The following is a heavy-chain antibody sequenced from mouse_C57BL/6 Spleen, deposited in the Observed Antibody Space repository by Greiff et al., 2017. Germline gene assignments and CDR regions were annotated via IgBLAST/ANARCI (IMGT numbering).Heavy chain of an antibody. J-gene: IGHJ3*01. V-gene: IGHV5-4*01. Sequence: EVQVVESGGGLVKPGGSLKLSCAASGFTFSSYAMSWVRQTPEKRLEWVATISDGGSYTYYPDNVKGRFTISRDNAKNNLYLQMSHLKSEDTALYYCARDGDDYLFAYWGQGTLVTVSA. CDR1: GFTFSSYA. CDR3: ARDGDDYLFAY. CDR2: ISDGGSYT. D-gene: IGHD2-4*01.